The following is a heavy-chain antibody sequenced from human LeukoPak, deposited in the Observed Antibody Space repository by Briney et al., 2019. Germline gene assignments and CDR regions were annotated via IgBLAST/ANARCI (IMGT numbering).Heavy chain of an antibody. CDR3: ASEAFCAGGSCNVQRVAS. D-gene: IGHD2-8*02. CDR1: GYTFTAYY. J-gene: IGHJ4*02. V-gene: IGHV1-2*02. CDR2: IDTNTGAT. Sequence: ASVKVSCKASGYTFTAYYIHWVRQTPGQGLEWMGWIDTNTGATKYAQKFQGRVTITRDTSTGTAYMELSSLISGDTALYYCASEAFCAGGSCNVQRVASWGPGTLVTVSS.